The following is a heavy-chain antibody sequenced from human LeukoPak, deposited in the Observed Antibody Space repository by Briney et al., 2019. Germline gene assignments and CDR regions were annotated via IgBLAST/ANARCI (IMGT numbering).Heavy chain of an antibody. CDR2: ISTTSTYI. D-gene: IGHD1-1*01. CDR1: GFSFSTYT. CDR3: ARANGRVNWFDP. J-gene: IGHJ5*02. V-gene: IGHV3-21*01. Sequence: GGSLRLSCAASGFSFSTYTMSWVRQAPGKGLEWVSSISTTSTYIYYADSVKGRFTISRDNAKNSLYLQMNSLRAHDTAVYYCARANGRVNWFDPWGQGTLVTVSS.